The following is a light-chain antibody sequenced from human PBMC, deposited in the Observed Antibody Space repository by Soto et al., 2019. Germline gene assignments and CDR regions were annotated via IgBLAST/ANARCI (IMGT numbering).Light chain of an antibody. CDR3: QQYNSYWT. J-gene: IGKJ1*01. V-gene: IGKV1-5*01. CDR2: NAS. CDR1: QSISGW. Sequence: IQMTQSPSTLSASVGDRVTITCRASQSISGWLALYQQKPGKAPKILIYNASSLESGVPSRFSGSGSGTEFTLTISSLQPDDFATYYCQQYNSYWTFGQGTKVDIK.